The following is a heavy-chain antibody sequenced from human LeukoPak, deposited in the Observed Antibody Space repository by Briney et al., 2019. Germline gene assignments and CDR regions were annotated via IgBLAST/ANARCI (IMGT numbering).Heavy chain of an antibody. D-gene: IGHD3-10*01. CDR3: ARDLKWFGGFDP. CDR2: INHSGST. Sequence: SETLSLTCAVYGGSFSGYYWSWIRQPPGKGLEWIGEINHSGSTNYNPSLKSRVTISVDTSKNQFSLKLSSVTAADTAVYYCARDLKWFGGFDPWGQGTLVTVSS. J-gene: IGHJ5*02. CDR1: GGSFSGYY. V-gene: IGHV4-34*01.